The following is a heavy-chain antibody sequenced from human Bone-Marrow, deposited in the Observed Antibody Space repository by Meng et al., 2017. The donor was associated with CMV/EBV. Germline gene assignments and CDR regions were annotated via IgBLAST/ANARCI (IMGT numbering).Heavy chain of an antibody. V-gene: IGHV3-53*01. CDR1: GFTFSSYW. Sequence: GGSLRLSCAASGFTFSSYWMHWVRQAPGKGLEWVSVIYSGGSTYYADSVKGRFTISRDNSKNTLYLQMNSLRAEDTAVYYCARGGYCSSTSCYNDAFDIWGQGTMVTVSS. D-gene: IGHD2-2*02. CDR3: ARGGYCSSTSCYNDAFDI. J-gene: IGHJ3*02. CDR2: IYSGGST.